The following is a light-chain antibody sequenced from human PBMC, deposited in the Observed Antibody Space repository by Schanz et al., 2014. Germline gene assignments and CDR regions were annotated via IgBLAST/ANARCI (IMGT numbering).Light chain of an antibody. Sequence: EIVLTQSPGTLSLSPGERATLSCRAGQSVTGNYLAWYQQKLGQAPRLLIYGASSRANGIPDRLSGSGSGTDFTLTISRLEPEDFAVYYCQQYGGLPITFGQGTRLEIK. CDR1: QSVTGNY. CDR3: QQYGGLPIT. CDR2: GAS. J-gene: IGKJ5*01. V-gene: IGKV3-20*01.